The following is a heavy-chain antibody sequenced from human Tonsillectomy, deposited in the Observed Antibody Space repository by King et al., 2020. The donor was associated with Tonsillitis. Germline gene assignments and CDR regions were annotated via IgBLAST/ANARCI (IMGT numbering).Heavy chain of an antibody. J-gene: IGHJ4*02. D-gene: IGHD3-16*02. Sequence: QLQESGPGLVKPSETLSLTCTVSGASISSNSYYWGWIRQPPGKGLEWIGSIYYSGSTYYNASLKSRVTISVDTSKNQFSLRLSSVTAADTAVYFCARLYYDYLWGTYRHFDYWGKGTLVTVSS. CDR2: IYYSGST. V-gene: IGHV4-39*01. CDR1: GASISSNSYY. CDR3: ARLYYDYLWGTYRHFDY.